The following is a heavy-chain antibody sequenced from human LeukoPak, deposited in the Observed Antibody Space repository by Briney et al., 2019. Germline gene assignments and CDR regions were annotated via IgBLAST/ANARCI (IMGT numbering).Heavy chain of an antibody. CDR3: ARGLYDFWSGYYTRAGFDP. CDR2: MNPNSGNT. CDR1: GYTFTSYD. J-gene: IGHJ5*02. V-gene: IGHV1-8*03. D-gene: IGHD3-3*01. Sequence: ASVKVSCKASGYTFTSYDINWVRQATGQGLEWMGWMNPNSGNTGYAQNFKGRVTITRNTSISTAYMELSSLRSEDTAVYYCARGLYDFWSGYYTRAGFDPWGQGTLVTVSS.